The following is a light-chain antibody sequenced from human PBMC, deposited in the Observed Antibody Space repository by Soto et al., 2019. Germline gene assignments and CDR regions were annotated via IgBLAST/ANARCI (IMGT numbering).Light chain of an antibody. CDR2: GKN. CDR3: QSYDASLSGYV. V-gene: IGLV1-40*01. Sequence: QSVLTQPPSVSEAPGQRATISCTGSSSNIGGGYDVHWFQQLPGTAPKLLFYGKNNRPSGVPDRFSGSTSGTSASLAITGLQTEDEAIYYCQSYDASLSGYVFGTGTKVTV. J-gene: IGLJ1*01. CDR1: SSNIGGGYD.